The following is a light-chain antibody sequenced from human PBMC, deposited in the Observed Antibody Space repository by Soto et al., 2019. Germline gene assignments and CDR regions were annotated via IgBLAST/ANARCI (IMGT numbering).Light chain of an antibody. CDR2: AAS. CDR3: QQLNSYPLT. CDR1: QGIISY. J-gene: IGKJ4*01. V-gene: IGKV1-9*01. Sequence: DIQLTQSPSFLSASVGDRVTITCRSSQGIISYLACYQHKPGTAPKLLIYAASTLQSGGPSRFSGSGSGTEFNRTISSLQPEDFATYYCQQLNSYPLTFGGGTKVEIK.